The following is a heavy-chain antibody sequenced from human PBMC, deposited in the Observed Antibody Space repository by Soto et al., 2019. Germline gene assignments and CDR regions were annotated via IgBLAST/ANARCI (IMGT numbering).Heavy chain of an antibody. CDR2: LYYSGST. CDR3: ARVGQYCTNGVCYTEYFFDS. V-gene: IGHV4-59*01. CDR1: GGSISSYY. J-gene: IGHJ4*02. D-gene: IGHD2-8*01. Sequence: LSLTCTVSGGSISSYYWSWIRQPPGKGLEWIGYLYYSGSTNYNPSLKSRVTISVDTSKNQLTLKLSSVTAADTAVYYCARVGQYCTNGVCYTEYFFDSWGQGTQLTVSS.